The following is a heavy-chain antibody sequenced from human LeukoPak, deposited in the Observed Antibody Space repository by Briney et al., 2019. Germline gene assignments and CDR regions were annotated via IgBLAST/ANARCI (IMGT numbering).Heavy chain of an antibody. CDR2: IRSKANSSAT. CDR3: FLKRKTAYEMVDV. V-gene: IGHV3-73*01. Sequence: GGSRRLCCAASGFTFSGSAMHWVSQASGQGLEWVGRIRSKANSSATEYAASVQGRFTIYRDDSKNTAYLQMNSLKTEDTAVYFFFLKRKTAYEMVDVWGKGTTVTVSS. J-gene: IGHJ6*04. CDR1: GFTFSGSA. D-gene: IGHD5-24*01.